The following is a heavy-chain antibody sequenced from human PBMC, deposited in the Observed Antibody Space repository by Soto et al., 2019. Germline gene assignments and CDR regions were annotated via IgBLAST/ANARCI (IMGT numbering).Heavy chain of an antibody. CDR1: GFTFSSYA. D-gene: IGHD3-10*01. CDR2: VGVSGATT. J-gene: IGHJ4*02. CDR3: AKFRAGLGSQTDS. Sequence: EVQLLESGGNLVQPGGSLRLYCAASGFTFSSYAMSWVRQAPGKGLEWVSTVGVSGATTYYTDSVKGRFTISRDNSNNTLFLQMHSLSAEDTAIYYCAKFRAGLGSQTDSWGQGTLVTVSS. V-gene: IGHV3-23*01.